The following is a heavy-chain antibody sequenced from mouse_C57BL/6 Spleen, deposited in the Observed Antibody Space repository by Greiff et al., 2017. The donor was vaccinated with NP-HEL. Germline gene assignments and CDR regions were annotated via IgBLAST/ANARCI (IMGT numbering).Heavy chain of an antibody. J-gene: IGHJ4*01. V-gene: IGHV1-82*01. Sequence: VKLQQSGPELVKPGASVKISCKASGYAFSSSWMNWVKQRPGKGLEWIGRIYPGDGDTNYNGKFKGKATLTADKSSSTAYMQLSSLTSEDSAVYFCARFLDAMDYWGQGTSVTVSS. CDR2: IYPGDGDT. CDR3: ARFLDAMDY. CDR1: GYAFSSSW.